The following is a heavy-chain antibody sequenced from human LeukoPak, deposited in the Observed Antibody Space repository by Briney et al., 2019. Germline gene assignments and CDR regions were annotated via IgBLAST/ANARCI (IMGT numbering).Heavy chain of an antibody. Sequence: PGVSLRLSCSASGFTFSGYSMGWVRQAPGKGLQWVSSISGSGSITYYIDSVGGRFTISRDNSKNTMYLQMNSLRAEDTAVYYCARGRGGDYVPSRFDYWGQGTLVTVSS. J-gene: IGHJ4*02. V-gene: IGHV3-23*01. CDR3: ARGRGGDYVPSRFDY. D-gene: IGHD4-17*01. CDR2: ISGSGSIT. CDR1: GFTFSGYS.